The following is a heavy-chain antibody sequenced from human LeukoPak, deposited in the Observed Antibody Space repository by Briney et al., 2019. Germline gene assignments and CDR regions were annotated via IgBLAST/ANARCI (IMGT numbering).Heavy chain of an antibody. D-gene: IGHD5-12*01. CDR1: GFTFSSHS. J-gene: IGHJ6*02. CDR3: VAAYYVYAMDV. CDR2: IYSGGST. Sequence: PGGSLRLSCAASGFTFSSHSMNWVRQAPGKGLEWVSVIYSGGSTFYADSVKGRFSISRDNSKNTLYLQMSSLRAEDTAVFYCVAAYYVYAMDVWGEGTTVTVS. V-gene: IGHV3-66*02.